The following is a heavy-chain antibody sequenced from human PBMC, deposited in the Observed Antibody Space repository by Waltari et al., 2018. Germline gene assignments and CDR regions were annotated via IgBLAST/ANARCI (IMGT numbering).Heavy chain of an antibody. V-gene: IGHV1-69-2*01. J-gene: IGHJ6*03. CDR1: GYTFTDYY. CDR3: ATRYSSSHDDYYYMDV. D-gene: IGHD6-13*01. Sequence: EVQLVQSGAEVKKPGATVKISCKASGYTFTDYYMHWVQQAPGKGLEWMVRVDPEDGETIYAEKFQGRFTITADTSTDTAYMELSSLRSEDTAVYYCATRYSSSHDDYYYMDVWGKGTTVTVSS. CDR2: VDPEDGET.